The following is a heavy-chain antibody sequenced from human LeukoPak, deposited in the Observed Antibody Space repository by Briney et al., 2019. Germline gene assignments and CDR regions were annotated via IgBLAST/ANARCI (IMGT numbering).Heavy chain of an antibody. J-gene: IGHJ5*02. CDR2: VWYDGSGK. CDR1: GFTFSTYG. CDR3: MRDTA. D-gene: IGHD4-11*01. V-gene: IGHV3-33*01. Sequence: GGSLRLSCVASGFTFSTYGMHWVRQAPGKGLEWVAVVWYDGSGKYYADSVRGRFTISRDNAKNSLYLQMNSLRAEDTAVYYCMRDTAWGQGTLVTVSS.